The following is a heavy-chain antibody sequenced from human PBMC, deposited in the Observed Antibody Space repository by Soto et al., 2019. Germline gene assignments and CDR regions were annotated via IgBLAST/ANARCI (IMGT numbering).Heavy chain of an antibody. CDR1: GGSISSSSYY. CDR3: ARQDIAVAGTMIYY. D-gene: IGHD6-19*01. CDR2: IYYSGST. Sequence: QLQLQESGPGLVKPSETLSLTCTVSGGSISSSSYYWGWIRQPPGKGLEWIGSIYYSGSTYYNPSLKGRVTLSVDTSKNQFSLKLSSVTAAGTAVYYCARQDIAVAGTMIYYWGQGTLVTVSS. V-gene: IGHV4-39*01. J-gene: IGHJ4*02.